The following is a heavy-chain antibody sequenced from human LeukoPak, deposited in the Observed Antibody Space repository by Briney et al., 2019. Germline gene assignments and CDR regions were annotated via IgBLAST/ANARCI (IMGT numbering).Heavy chain of an antibody. Sequence: SVKVSCKASGGTFSSYAIIWVRQAPGQGLEWMGRIIPILGIANYAQKFQGRVTITADKSTSTAYMELSSLRSEDTAVYYCVRDYDRLQCYYYGMDVWGQGTTVTVSS. CDR2: IIPILGIA. V-gene: IGHV1-69*04. J-gene: IGHJ6*02. CDR3: VRDYDRLQCYYYGMDV. D-gene: IGHD3-22*01. CDR1: GGTFSSYA.